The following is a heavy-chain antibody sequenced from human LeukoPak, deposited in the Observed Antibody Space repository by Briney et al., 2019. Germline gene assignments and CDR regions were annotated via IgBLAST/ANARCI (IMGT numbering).Heavy chain of an antibody. CDR1: GFTFSSYG. J-gene: IGHJ4*02. Sequence: GGSLRLSCAASGFTFSSYGMHWVCQAPGKGLEWVAVIWYDGSNKYYADSVKGRFTISRDNSKNTLYLQMNSLRAEDTAVYYCARDQSSGWYYFDYWGQGTLVTVSS. CDR3: ARDQSSGWYYFDY. CDR2: IWYDGSNK. D-gene: IGHD6-19*01. V-gene: IGHV3-33*01.